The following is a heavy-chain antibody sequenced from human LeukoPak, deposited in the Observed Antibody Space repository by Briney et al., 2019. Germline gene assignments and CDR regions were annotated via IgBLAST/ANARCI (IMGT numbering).Heavy chain of an antibody. CDR3: ATSSGGNYGDYVDY. Sequence: SETLSLTCTVSGGSISSYYWSWIRQPPGKGLEWIGYIYYSGSTNYNPSLKSRVTISVDTSKNQLSLKLSSVTAADTAVYYCATSSGGNYGDYVDYWGQGTLVTVSS. J-gene: IGHJ4*02. V-gene: IGHV4-59*01. CDR1: GGSISSYY. CDR2: IYYSGST. D-gene: IGHD4-17*01.